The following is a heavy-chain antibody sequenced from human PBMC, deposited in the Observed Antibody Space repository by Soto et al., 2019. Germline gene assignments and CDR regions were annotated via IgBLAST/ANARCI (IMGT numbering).Heavy chain of an antibody. Sequence: EVQLLGSGGGLVQPGGSLRLSCAASGFTFSSYAMSWVRQAPGKGLEWVSAISGSGGSTYYADSVKGRFTISRDNSKNTLYLQMNSLRAEDTAVYYCAKGQAIFGVVTLNWFDPWGQGTLVTVSS. CDR3: AKGQAIFGVVTLNWFDP. V-gene: IGHV3-23*01. CDR2: ISGSGGST. CDR1: GFTFSSYA. D-gene: IGHD3-3*01. J-gene: IGHJ5*02.